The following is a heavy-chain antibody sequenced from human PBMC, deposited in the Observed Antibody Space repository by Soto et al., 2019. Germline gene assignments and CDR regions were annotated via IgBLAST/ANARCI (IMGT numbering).Heavy chain of an antibody. D-gene: IGHD3-3*01. Sequence: GASVKVSCKASXXTFTSYAMXXVXXAPGQRLEWMGWINAGNGNTKYSQKFQGRVTITRDTSASTAYMELSSLRSEDTAVYYCAGFGFLEWLLDYWGQGTLVTVX. J-gene: IGHJ4*02. CDR1: XXTFTSYA. V-gene: IGHV1-3*01. CDR2: INAGNGNT. CDR3: AGFGFLEWLLDY.